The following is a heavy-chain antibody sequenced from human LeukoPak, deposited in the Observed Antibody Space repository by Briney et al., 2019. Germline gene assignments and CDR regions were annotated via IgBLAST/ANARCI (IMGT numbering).Heavy chain of an antibody. CDR2: INTNTGNP. V-gene: IGHV7-4-1*02. Sequence: ASVKVSCKASGYTFTSYAMNWVRQAPGQGLEWMGWINTNTGNPTYAQGFTGRFVFSLDTSVSTAYLQISSLKAEDTAVYYCARDSSGYGDDAFDIWGQGTMVTVSS. J-gene: IGHJ3*02. D-gene: IGHD5-12*01. CDR3: ARDSSGYGDDAFDI. CDR1: GYTFTSYA.